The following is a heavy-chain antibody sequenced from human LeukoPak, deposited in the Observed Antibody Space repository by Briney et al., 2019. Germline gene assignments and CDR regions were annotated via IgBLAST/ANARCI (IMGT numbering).Heavy chain of an antibody. CDR3: ARHPGIESILRYFDWLSYGGAFDI. J-gene: IGHJ3*02. D-gene: IGHD3-9*01. Sequence: PSETLSLTCTVSGGSISSSSYYWGWIRQPPGKGLEWIGSIYYSGSTYYNPSLKSRVTISVDTSKNQFSLKLSSVTAADTAVYYCARHPGIESILRYFDWLSYGGAFDIWGQGTMVTVSS. V-gene: IGHV4-39*01. CDR2: IYYSGST. CDR1: GGSISSSSYY.